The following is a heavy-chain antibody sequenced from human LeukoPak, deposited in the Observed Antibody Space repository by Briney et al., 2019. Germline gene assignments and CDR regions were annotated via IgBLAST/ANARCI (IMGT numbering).Heavy chain of an antibody. CDR2: IYYSGST. J-gene: IGHJ4*02. CDR3: ARHPLTYCSSTSCYG. Sequence: SETLSLTCTVSGGSISSSSYYWGWIRQPPGKGLEWIGSIYYSGSTYYNPSLESRVTISVDTSKNQFSLKLSSVTAADTAVYYCARHPLTYCSSTSCYGWGQGTLVTVSS. V-gene: IGHV4-39*01. CDR1: GGSISSSSYY. D-gene: IGHD2-2*01.